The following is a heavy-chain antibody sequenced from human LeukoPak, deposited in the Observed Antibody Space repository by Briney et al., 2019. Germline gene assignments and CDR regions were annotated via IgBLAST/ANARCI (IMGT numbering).Heavy chain of an antibody. Sequence: QPGGSLRLSCAASGFTFSNYAMHWVRQAPGKGLEWVAVISYDGSNKYYADSVKGRFTISRDNSKNTLYLQMNSLRAEDTAVYYCARARRLIAAADYWGQGTLVTVSS. CDR1: GFTFSNYA. D-gene: IGHD6-13*01. J-gene: IGHJ4*02. CDR3: ARARRLIAAADY. V-gene: IGHV3-30-3*01. CDR2: ISYDGSNK.